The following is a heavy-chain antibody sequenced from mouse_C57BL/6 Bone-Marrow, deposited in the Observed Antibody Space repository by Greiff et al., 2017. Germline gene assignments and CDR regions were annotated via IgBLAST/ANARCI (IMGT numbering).Heavy chain of an antibody. Sequence: QVQLQQSGAELVRPGASVTLSCKASGYTFTDYEMHWVQQTPVHGLEWIGAIDPETGGTAYNQKFKGKAILTADKSSSTAYMELRRLTSEDSAVYYWKRERIYGSSLFAYWGQGTLVTVSA. CDR1: GYTFTDYE. D-gene: IGHD1-1*01. CDR3: KRERIYGSSLFAY. V-gene: IGHV1-15*01. J-gene: IGHJ3*01. CDR2: IDPETGGT.